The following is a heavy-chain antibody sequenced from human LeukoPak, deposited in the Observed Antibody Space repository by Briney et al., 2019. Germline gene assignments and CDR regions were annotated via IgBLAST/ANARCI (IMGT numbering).Heavy chain of an antibody. Sequence: PGGSLRLSCVGSGFTFRSHAMSWVRQAPEKGLEFVSGIYENGGTTYYADSVKGRFTISRDNSKNTLYLQMNSLRGDDTAVYYCAKAFGSSRGYYYDALDVWGQGTTVTVSS. D-gene: IGHD6-13*01. V-gene: IGHV3-23*01. CDR3: AKAFGSSRGYYYDALDV. J-gene: IGHJ6*02. CDR1: GFTFRSHA. CDR2: IYENGGTT.